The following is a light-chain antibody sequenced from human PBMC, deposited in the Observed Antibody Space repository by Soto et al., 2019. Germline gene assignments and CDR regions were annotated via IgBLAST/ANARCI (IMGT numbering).Light chain of an antibody. CDR1: QSIGNN. CDR2: GAS. Sequence: EIVLTQSPATLSVSPGESATLSCRASQSIGNNLAWYQQKPGQAPRLLIYGASDRATGLPASFSDSGSGTEFTLTIRSLQSEDGAVYYCQHYNGWPPYTVGQGTKLEIK. J-gene: IGKJ2*01. CDR3: QHYNGWPPYT. V-gene: IGKV3-15*01.